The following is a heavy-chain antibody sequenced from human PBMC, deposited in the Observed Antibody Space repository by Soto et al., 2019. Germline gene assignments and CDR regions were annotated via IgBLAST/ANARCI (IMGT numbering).Heavy chain of an antibody. Sequence: SATLSLTCAAYGGSFSGYYWSWIRQPPGKGLEWIGEINHSGSTNYNPSLKSRVTISVDTSKNQFSLKLSSVTSEDTAVDYCAKDGVWDPTRLYCSGGSCRFDDWGQGTLVTVSS. CDR2: INHSGST. D-gene: IGHD2-15*01. CDR1: GGSFSGYY. V-gene: IGHV4-34*01. CDR3: AKDGVWDPTRLYCSGGSCRFDD. J-gene: IGHJ5*02.